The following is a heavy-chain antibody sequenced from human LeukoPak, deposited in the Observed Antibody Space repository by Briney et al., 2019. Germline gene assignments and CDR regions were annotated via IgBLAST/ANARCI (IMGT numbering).Heavy chain of an antibody. CDR3: AKDIRGLLYSSSPYFDY. CDR1: GFTFSSYT. CDR2: ISWNSSSI. Sequence: QTGGSLRLSCAASGFTFSSYTMSWVRQAPGKGLEWVSGISWNSSSIGYADSVKGRFTISRDNAKNSLYLQMNSLRAEDTALYYCAKDIRGLLYSSSPYFDYWGKGTLVTVSS. D-gene: IGHD6-6*01. J-gene: IGHJ4*02. V-gene: IGHV3-9*01.